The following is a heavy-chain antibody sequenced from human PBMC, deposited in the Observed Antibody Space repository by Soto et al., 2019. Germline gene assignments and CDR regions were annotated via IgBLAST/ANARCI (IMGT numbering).Heavy chain of an antibody. CDR1: SGSISSSNW. J-gene: IGHJ4*02. CDR2: IYHSGST. CDR3: ARRTPDCSGSSCYPYYFDY. V-gene: IGHV4-4*02. Sequence: QVQLQESGPGLVKPSGTLSLTCAVSSGSISSSNWWSWVRQPPGKGLEWIGEIYHSGSTNYNPSLKSRVNRSVDKSKNQFSLKLSSVTAADTAVYYCARRTPDCSGSSCYPYYFDYWGQGTLVTVSS. D-gene: IGHD2-15*01.